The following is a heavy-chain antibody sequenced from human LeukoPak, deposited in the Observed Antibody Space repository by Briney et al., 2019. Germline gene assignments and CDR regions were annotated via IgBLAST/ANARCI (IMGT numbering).Heavy chain of an antibody. CDR2: ISGSGGST. V-gene: IGHV3-23*01. J-gene: IGHJ4*02. CDR1: GFTFSSYA. D-gene: IGHD3-3*01. Sequence: PGGSLRLSCAASGFTFSSYAMSWVRQAPGKGLEWVSAISGSGGSTYYADSVKGRFTISRDNSKNTLYLQMNSLRAEDTAVYYCANPNCDFWSGYYYFDYWGQGTLVTVSS. CDR3: ANPNCDFWSGYYYFDY.